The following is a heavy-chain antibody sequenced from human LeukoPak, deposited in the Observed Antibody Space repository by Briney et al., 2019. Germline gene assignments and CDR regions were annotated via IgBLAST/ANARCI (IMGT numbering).Heavy chain of an antibody. CDR1: GFTFDDHG. J-gene: IGHJ4*02. D-gene: IGHD5-18*01. CDR3: ARDRSYGSFDY. Sequence: GGSLRLSCAASGFTFDDHGVNWVRQATGKGLEWVSGINWNGGSTFYADSVKGRFTISRDNAKNALYPQMNSLTAEDTALYHCARDRSYGSFDYWGQGTLVTVSS. V-gene: IGHV3-20*01. CDR2: INWNGGST.